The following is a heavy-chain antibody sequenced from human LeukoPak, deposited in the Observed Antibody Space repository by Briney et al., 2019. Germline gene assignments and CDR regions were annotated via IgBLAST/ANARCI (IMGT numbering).Heavy chain of an antibody. D-gene: IGHD6-6*01. V-gene: IGHV4-4*09. CDR3: ARHAPGIAAPPFYN. CDR1: GGSISTYY. CDR2: IHASGPT. J-gene: IGHJ4*02. Sequence: SETLSLTCTVSGGSISTYYWSWIRRPPGKGLEWIAYIHASGPTNYNPSLKSRITISVDTSKNQFSLKLSSVTAADTAVYYCARHAPGIAAPPFYNSGQGTPVTVSS.